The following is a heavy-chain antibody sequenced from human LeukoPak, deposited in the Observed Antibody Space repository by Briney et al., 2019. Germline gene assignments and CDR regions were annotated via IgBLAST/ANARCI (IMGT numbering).Heavy chain of an antibody. V-gene: IGHV1-2*02. CDR3: AKEKAVAVPEH. D-gene: IGHD6-19*01. CDR2: INPNSGGT. CDR1: GYIFTAYY. J-gene: IGHJ1*01. Sequence: ASVKVSCKATGYIFTAYYMHWVRQAPGQGLEWMGWINPNSGGTNYAQKLQDRVTMTRDTSISTAYMELSSLRSDDTAVYYCAKEKAVAVPEHWGQGTLVTVSS.